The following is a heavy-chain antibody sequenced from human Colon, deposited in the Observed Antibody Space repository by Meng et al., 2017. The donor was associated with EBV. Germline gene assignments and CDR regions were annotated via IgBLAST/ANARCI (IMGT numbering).Heavy chain of an antibody. CDR1: GGPISRTGTC. V-gene: IGHV4-39*01. CDR3: ARHTFSGNPGGIDS. J-gene: IGHJ4*02. D-gene: IGHD4-23*01. CDR2: QRHADDT. Sequence: QLQLRESGLGPVKPSEPLSLPCTVSGGPISRTGTCGGWIRQPPGKGLEWIGSQRHADDTYYNPSLMGRVTISVDTSKNQVSLKLTSVTAADTSIYYCARHTFSGNPGGIDSWGQGILVTVSS.